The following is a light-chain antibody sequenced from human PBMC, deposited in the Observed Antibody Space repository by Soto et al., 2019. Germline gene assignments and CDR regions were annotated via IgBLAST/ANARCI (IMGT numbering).Light chain of an antibody. CDR3: QQSYSTPWT. Sequence: IQMTQTTSSLSASVGDRVSITCGASQSISSYLNWYQQKPGKAPKLLIYAASSLQSGVPSRFSGSGSGTDFTLTISSLQPEDFATYYCQQSYSTPWTFGQGSNVDI. CDR1: QSISSY. CDR2: AAS. J-gene: IGKJ1*01. V-gene: IGKV1-39*01.